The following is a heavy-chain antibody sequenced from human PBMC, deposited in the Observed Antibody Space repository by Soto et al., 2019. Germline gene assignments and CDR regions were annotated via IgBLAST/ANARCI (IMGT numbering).Heavy chain of an antibody. V-gene: IGHV4-59*01. CDR2: IYYSGST. Sequence: SETLSLTCTVSGGSISSYYWSWIRQPPGKGLEWIGYIYYSGSTNYNPSLKSRVTISVDTSKNQFSLKLSSVTAADTAVYYCARGGAWPSDAFDIWGQGTMVTVSS. D-gene: IGHD5-12*01. J-gene: IGHJ3*02. CDR3: ARGGAWPSDAFDI. CDR1: GGSISSYY.